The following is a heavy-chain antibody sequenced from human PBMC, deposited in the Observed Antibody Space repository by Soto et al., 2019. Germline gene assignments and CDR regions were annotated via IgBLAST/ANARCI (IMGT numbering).Heavy chain of an antibody. Sequence: SETLSLTCTVAGGSVSSGTYYLSWIRQAPGKGLEWVGHIYYTGSTNYNPSLNNRVTISVDTSKNHFSLQLTSVTAADTAVYYCARGAGFSYASTWFDIWGQGTLVTVSS. CDR1: GGSVSSGTYY. CDR3: ARGAGFSYASTWFDI. D-gene: IGHD5-18*01. J-gene: IGHJ5*02. V-gene: IGHV4-61*03. CDR2: IYYTGST.